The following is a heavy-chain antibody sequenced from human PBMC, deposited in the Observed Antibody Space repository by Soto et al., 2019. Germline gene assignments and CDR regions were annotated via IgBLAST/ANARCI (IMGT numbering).Heavy chain of an antibody. J-gene: IGHJ5*02. CDR2: INHSGST. Sequence: PSETLSLTCAVYGGSFSGYYWSWIRQPPGKGLEWIGEINHSGSTNYNPSLKSRVTISVDTSKNQFSLKLSSVTVADTAVYYCVRRRVGTMVRGVLIRWFDPWGQGTLVTVSS. V-gene: IGHV4-34*01. D-gene: IGHD3-10*01. CDR1: GGSFSGYY. CDR3: VRRRVGTMVRGVLIRWFDP.